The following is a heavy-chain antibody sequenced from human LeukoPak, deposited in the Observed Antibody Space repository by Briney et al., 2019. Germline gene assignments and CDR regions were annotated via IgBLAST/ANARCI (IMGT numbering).Heavy chain of an antibody. J-gene: IGHJ6*02. V-gene: IGHV3-21*01. Sequence: PGPSLTPSCAASGFTFSTYSMKSARQAPGNGFDWVSSISSVGSYIYYADSVRGRFTISRDNAKHSLYLQMNSLSAEDTAVYYSARYLNPGDPNYYYYYGMDVWGQGTTVTVSS. CDR1: GFTFSTYS. CDR3: ARYLNPGDPNYYYYYGMDV. CDR2: ISSVGSYI. D-gene: IGHD4-17*01.